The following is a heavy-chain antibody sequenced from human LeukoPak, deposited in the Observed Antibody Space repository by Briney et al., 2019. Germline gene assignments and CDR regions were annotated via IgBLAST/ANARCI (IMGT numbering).Heavy chain of an antibody. CDR3: ARNPWLGELSWFDP. CDR2: IYSGGST. V-gene: IGHV3-66*01. J-gene: IGHJ5*02. Sequence: GGSLRLSCAASGFTVSSNYMSWVRQAPGKGLEWVSVIYSGGSTYYADSVKGRFTISRDNSKNTLYLQMNSLRAEDTAVYYGARNPWLGELSWFDPWGQGTLVTVSS. CDR1: GFTVSSNY. D-gene: IGHD3-10*01.